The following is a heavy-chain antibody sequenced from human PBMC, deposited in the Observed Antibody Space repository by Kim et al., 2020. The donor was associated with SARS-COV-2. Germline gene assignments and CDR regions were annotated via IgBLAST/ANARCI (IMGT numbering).Heavy chain of an antibody. V-gene: IGHV3-33*06. CDR2: IWYDGRNT. D-gene: IGHD2-21*01. J-gene: IGHJ4*02. CDR3: AKGGGEMATTY. Sequence: GGSLRLSCAASGFSFKIYAMHWVRQAPGKGLEWVAVIWYDGRNTYYADSVKGRFTISRDDSKNTLYLQMNSLRAEDTAVYYCAKGGGEMATTYWGQGTLVTVSA. CDR1: GFSFKIYA.